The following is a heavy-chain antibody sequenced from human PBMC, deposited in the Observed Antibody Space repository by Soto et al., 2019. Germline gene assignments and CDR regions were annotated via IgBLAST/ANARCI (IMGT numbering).Heavy chain of an antibody. CDR1: GFTFSSYA. CDR2: ISGSGGST. Sequence: PGGSLRLSCAASGFTFSSYAMSWVRQAPGKGLEWVSAISGSGGSTYYADSVKGRFTISRDNSKNTLYLQMNSLRAEDTAVYYCAKSLGYCTNGVCYIFDYWGQGTLVTVS. V-gene: IGHV3-23*01. CDR3: AKSLGYCTNGVCYIFDY. D-gene: IGHD2-8*01. J-gene: IGHJ4*02.